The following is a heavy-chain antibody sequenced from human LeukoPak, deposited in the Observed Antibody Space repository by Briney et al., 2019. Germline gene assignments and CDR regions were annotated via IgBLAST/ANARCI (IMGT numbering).Heavy chain of an antibody. Sequence: GGSLRLSCTTSGFTFGDYAMSWFRQAPGRGLEWVGFIRINAYGGTTEYAASVKGRFTISRDDSKSIAYLQMNSLKTEDTAVYYCSRGVVTNYYYYYMDVWGKGTTVTVSS. D-gene: IGHD4-11*01. V-gene: IGHV3-49*03. CDR1: GFTFGDYA. J-gene: IGHJ6*03. CDR3: SRGVVTNYYYYYMDV. CDR2: IRINAYGGTT.